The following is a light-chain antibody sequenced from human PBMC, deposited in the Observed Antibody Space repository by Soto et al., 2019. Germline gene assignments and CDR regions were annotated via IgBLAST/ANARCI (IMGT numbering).Light chain of an antibody. V-gene: IGLV4-69*01. CDR2: VNTDGSH. CDR1: SGHSSYA. CDR3: QTWGAGSSVV. J-gene: IGLJ2*01. Sequence: QSVLTQSPSASASLGASVKLTCTLSSGHSSYAIAWHQQQPEKGPRYLMKVNTDGSHNKGDGIPDRFSGSSSGAERYLTISSLQSEDEADYYCQTWGAGSSVVFGGGTKLTVL.